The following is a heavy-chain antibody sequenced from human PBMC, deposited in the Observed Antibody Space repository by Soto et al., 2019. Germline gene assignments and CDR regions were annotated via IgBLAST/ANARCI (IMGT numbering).Heavy chain of an antibody. V-gene: IGHV3-53*04. CDR2: IYSGGST. CDR3: ARAPKYYYGSGSYGFDY. CDR1: GFTVSSNY. J-gene: IGHJ4*02. Sequence: GGSLRLSCAASGFTVSSNYMSWVRQAPGKGLEWVSVIYSGGSTYYADSGKGRFTISRHNSKNTLYLQMNSLRAEDTAVYYCARAPKYYYGSGSYGFDYWGQGTLVTVSS. D-gene: IGHD3-10*01.